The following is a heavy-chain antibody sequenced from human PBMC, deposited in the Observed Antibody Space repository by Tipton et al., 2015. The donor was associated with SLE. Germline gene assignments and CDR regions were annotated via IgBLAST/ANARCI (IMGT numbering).Heavy chain of an antibody. CDR1: GGSFSGYY. Sequence: TLSLTCAVYGGSFSGYYWSWIRQPPGKGLEWVGEINHSGSTNYNPSLKSQGTVSVDTSRNQFSLNLSSVTAADTAVYLCARGTGIERNCFYQCYLGVWVKGTTVTVSS. CDR3: ARGTGIERNCFYQCYLGV. V-gene: IGHV4-34*01. CDR2: INHSGST. D-gene: IGHD3-16*01. J-gene: IGHJ6*03.